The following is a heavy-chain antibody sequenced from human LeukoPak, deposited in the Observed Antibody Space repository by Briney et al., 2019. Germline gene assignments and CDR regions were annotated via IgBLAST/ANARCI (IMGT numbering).Heavy chain of an antibody. J-gene: IGHJ4*02. V-gene: IGHV3-23*01. CDR3: AKDRSDDILTRYFDY. D-gene: IGHD3-9*01. CDR2: ISGSGGST. Sequence: PGGSLRLSCAASGFTFSSYAMSWVRQAPGKGLEWVSAISGSGGSTYYADSVKGRFTISRDNSKNTLYLQMNSLRAEDTAVYYCAKDRSDDILTRYFDYWGQGTLVTVSS. CDR1: GFTFSSYA.